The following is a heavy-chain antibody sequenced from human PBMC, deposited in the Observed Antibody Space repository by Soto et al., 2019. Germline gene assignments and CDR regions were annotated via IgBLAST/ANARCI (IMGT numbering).Heavy chain of an antibody. D-gene: IGHD3-3*01. Sequence: ASMKVSCKASGYTFTSYGIIWVRHAPGQGLEWMGWISGYNGNTNSAQKFQGRVTMTTDTSTSTAYMELRSLKSDDTAVYYCASAKTIFGVVPMGTFDIWGQGTMVTVSS. V-gene: IGHV1-18*01. CDR1: GYTFTSYG. J-gene: IGHJ3*02. CDR2: ISGYNGNT. CDR3: ASAKTIFGVVPMGTFDI.